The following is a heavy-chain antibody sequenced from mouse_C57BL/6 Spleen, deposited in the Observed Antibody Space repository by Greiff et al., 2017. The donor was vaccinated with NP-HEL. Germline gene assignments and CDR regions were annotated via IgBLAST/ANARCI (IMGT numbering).Heavy chain of an antibody. J-gene: IGHJ4*01. CDR3: ARSSYDYDGDYYAMDY. CDR1: GFSLTSYG. D-gene: IGHD2-4*01. CDR2: IWSGGST. Sequence: QVHVKQSGPGLVRPSQSLSITCTVSGFSLTSYGVHWVRQSPGKGLEWLGVIWSGGSTDYNAAFISRLSISKDNSKSQVFFKMNSLQADDTAIYYCARSSYDYDGDYYAMDYWGQGTSVTVSS. V-gene: IGHV2-2*01.